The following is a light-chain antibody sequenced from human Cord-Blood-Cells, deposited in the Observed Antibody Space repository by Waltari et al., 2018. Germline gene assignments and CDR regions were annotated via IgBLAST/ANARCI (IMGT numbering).Light chain of an antibody. J-gene: IGLJ2*01. V-gene: IGLV2-23*03. CDR1: SSDVGSYNL. CDR2: VGS. Sequence: QSALTQPASVSGSYGQSITISCIGTSSDVGSYNLVFWYQQQPGKAPKIMLYVGSMRPSGVSNLFSVSKSGNTASLTISGLQAEDEADYYCCSYAGSSTFVVFGGATKLTVL. CDR3: CSYAGSSTFVV.